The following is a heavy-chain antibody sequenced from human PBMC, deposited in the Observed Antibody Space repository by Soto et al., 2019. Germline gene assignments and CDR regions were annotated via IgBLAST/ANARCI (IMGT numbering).Heavy chain of an antibody. D-gene: IGHD5-18*01. Sequence: SETLSLTCSVSGASVTRDGNCWTWIRQPPGKGLEFVASIYHGGSTFYNPSLRSRVTISLDRSKNQFSLKLTSVTAADTAVYYCAREVDGYSQCGDWGQGTLVAVSS. CDR1: GASVTRDGNC. V-gene: IGHV4-30-2*01. CDR3: AREVDGYSQCGD. CDR2: IYHGGST. J-gene: IGHJ4*02.